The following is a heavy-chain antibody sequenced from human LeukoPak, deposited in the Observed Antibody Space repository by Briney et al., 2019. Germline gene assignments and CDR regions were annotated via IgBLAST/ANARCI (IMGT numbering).Heavy chain of an antibody. CDR1: EFTFTSSA. Sequence: SVKVSCKASEFTFTSSAVQWVRQARGQRLEWIGWIVVGSGNTNYAQKFQERVTITRDMSTSTAYMELSSLRSEDTAVYYCAADGGSYTALNWFDPWGQGTLVTVS. J-gene: IGHJ5*02. D-gene: IGHD2-15*01. V-gene: IGHV1-58*01. CDR3: AADGGSYTALNWFDP. CDR2: IVVGSGNT.